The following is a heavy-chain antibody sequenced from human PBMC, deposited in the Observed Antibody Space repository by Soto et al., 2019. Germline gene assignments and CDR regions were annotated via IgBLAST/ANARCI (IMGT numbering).Heavy chain of an antibody. V-gene: IGHV3-30*03. D-gene: IGHD1-26*01. CDR1: GFSFGSYA. CDR2: VSYEGSIA. J-gene: IGHJ6*02. CDR3: ARDSEPTEGDYYYYGMDV. Sequence: PGGSLRLSCAASGFSFGSYAMYWVRQPPGKGLEWVATVSYEGSIAYYSDSVKGRFTISRDNSMHTIYLQMNSLRAEDSALYYCARDSEPTEGDYYYYGMDVWGQGTRVTVSS.